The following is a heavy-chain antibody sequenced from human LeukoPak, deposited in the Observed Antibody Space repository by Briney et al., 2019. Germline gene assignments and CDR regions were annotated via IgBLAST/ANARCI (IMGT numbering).Heavy chain of an antibody. V-gene: IGHV3-53*01. CDR3: ARDVPYSKQQLGL. Sequence: PGGSLTLSCAASGFTFDDHGLSWVRQAPGKGLEWVSVIYSGGSTYYADSVKGRFTISRDNSKNTLYLQMNSLRAEDTAVYYCARDVPYSKQQLGLWGQGTLVTVSS. J-gene: IGHJ4*02. D-gene: IGHD6-13*01. CDR2: IYSGGST. CDR1: GFTFDDHG.